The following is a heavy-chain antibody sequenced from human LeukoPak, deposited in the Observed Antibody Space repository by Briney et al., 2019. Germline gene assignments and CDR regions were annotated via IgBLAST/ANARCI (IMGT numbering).Heavy chain of an antibody. V-gene: IGHV4-61*08. D-gene: IGHD6-19*01. Sequence: PSETLSLTCTVSGGSISSGGYYWSWIRQPPGKGLEWIGYIYYSGSTNYNPSLKSRVTISVDTSKNQFSLKLSSVTAADTAVYYCARAPRLGMNRAVAGRGGDAFDIWGQGTMVTVSS. CDR2: IYYSGST. CDR1: GGSISSGGYY. J-gene: IGHJ3*02. CDR3: ARAPRLGMNRAVAGRGGDAFDI.